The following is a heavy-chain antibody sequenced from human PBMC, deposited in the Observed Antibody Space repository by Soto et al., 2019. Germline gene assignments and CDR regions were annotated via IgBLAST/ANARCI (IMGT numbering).Heavy chain of an antibody. J-gene: IGHJ4*02. CDR2: ISPTSGAI. Sequence: EVHLVESGGGLVKSGGSLRVSCTASGFTFSDYSMHWVRQAPGKGLEWVSSISPTSGAIYYADSVKGRFTISRDNAKNSLFLQMNSLRAEDTAVYSCARGSAHIQVQTFDYWGQGTPVTVSS. CDR3: ARGSAHIQVQTFDY. D-gene: IGHD1-1*01. V-gene: IGHV3-21*01. CDR1: GFTFSDYS.